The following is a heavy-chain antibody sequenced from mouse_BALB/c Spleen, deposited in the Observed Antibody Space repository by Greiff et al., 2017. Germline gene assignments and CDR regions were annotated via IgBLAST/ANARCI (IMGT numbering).Heavy chain of an antibody. CDR1: GFSLTGYG. D-gene: IGHD2-10*01. CDR2: IWGDGST. J-gene: IGHJ4*01. V-gene: IGHV2-6-7*01. CDR3: ARDAFYDYDAMDY. Sequence: VKVEESGPGLVAPSQSLSITCTVSGFSLTGYGVNWVRQPPGKGLEWLGMIWGDGSTDYNSALKSRLSISKDNSKSQVFLKMNSLQTGDTARYYCARDAFYDYDAMDYWGQGTSVTVSS.